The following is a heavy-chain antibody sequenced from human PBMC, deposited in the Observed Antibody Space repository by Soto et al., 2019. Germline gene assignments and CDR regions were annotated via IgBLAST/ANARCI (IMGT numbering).Heavy chain of an antibody. V-gene: IGHV1-18*01. J-gene: IGHJ4*02. CDR3: ARVGAYCSGVSCFDY. Sequence: ASVKVSCKASGYTFTSWGISLVRQAPGQGLEWMGWISAYNGNTGYAQSLQGRVTMTTDTSTSTAYMELRSLRSDDTAVYYCARVGAYCSGVSCFDYWGLGTLVTVSS. CDR1: GYTFTSWG. D-gene: IGHD2-15*01. CDR2: ISAYNGNT.